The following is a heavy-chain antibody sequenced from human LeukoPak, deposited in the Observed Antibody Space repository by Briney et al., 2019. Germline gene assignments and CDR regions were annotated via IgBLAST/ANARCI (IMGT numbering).Heavy chain of an antibody. CDR3: ARTREYSSSWYFPPFDP. CDR2: ISPNSGRT. J-gene: IGHJ5*02. CDR1: GYTFTGYY. Sequence: GASVKVSCKASGYTFTGYYMNWVRQAPGQGLEWMGWISPNSGRTNYAQNFQGRVTMTRDPSISTAYMELNSLTSNDTAVYYCARTREYSSSWYFPPFDPWGQGTLVTVSS. D-gene: IGHD6-13*01. V-gene: IGHV1-2*02.